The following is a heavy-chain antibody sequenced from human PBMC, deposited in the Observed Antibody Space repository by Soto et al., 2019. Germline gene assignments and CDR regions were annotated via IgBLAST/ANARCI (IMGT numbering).Heavy chain of an antibody. CDR3: ARNGTYYYYYGMEV. D-gene: IGHD2-8*01. J-gene: IGHJ6*02. Sequence: SETLSLTCTVSGGSISSSSYYWGWIRQPPGKGLEWIGSIYYSGSTYYNPSLKSRVTISVDTSKNQFSLKLSSVTAADTAVYYCARNGTYYYYYGMEVWGQGTTVPLSS. V-gene: IGHV4-39*01. CDR1: GGSISSSSYY. CDR2: IYYSGST.